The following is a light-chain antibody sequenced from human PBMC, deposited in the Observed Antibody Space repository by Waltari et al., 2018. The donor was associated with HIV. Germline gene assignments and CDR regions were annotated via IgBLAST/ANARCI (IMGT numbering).Light chain of an antibody. CDR1: RTVLYSSDNKNY. Sequence: DIVMTQSPASPAVSLGERATINCKSSRTVLYSSDNKNYLAWYQQKPGQPPKLLISWASTRESGVPDRLSGSGSGTDFTRTSSSLQAEDVAVYYCQQYYDSPPSWTFGQGTKVETK. V-gene: IGKV4-1*01. J-gene: IGKJ1*01. CDR2: WAS. CDR3: QQYYDSPPSWT.